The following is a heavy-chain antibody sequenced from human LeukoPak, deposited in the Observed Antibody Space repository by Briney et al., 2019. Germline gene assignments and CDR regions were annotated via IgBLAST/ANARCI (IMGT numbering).Heavy chain of an antibody. Sequence: SETLSLTCTVSGGSISAYYWSWIRQPPGKGLEWIGNLYYSGSTKYNPSLKSRVTISVDTSKNQFSLKLSSVTAADTAVYYCARVPHYYGSGSYSVLYYYYGMDVWGQGTTVTVSS. D-gene: IGHD3-10*01. CDR2: LYYSGST. CDR3: ARVPHYYGSGSYSVLYYYYGMDV. J-gene: IGHJ6*02. CDR1: GGSISAYY. V-gene: IGHV4-59*01.